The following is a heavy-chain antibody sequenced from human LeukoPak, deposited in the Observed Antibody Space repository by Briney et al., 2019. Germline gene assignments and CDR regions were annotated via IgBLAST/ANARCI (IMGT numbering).Heavy chain of an antibody. CDR3: ARDGGRGAVDY. CDR2: IYYSGST. CDR1: GGSIRSYY. Sequence: PSETLSLTCTVSGGSIRSYYWSWIRQPPGKGLEWIGYIYYSGSTNYNPSLKSRVTISVDTSKNQFSLKLSSVTAADTAVYYCARDGGRGAVDYWGQGTLVTVSS. D-gene: IGHD2-15*01. J-gene: IGHJ4*02. V-gene: IGHV4-59*01.